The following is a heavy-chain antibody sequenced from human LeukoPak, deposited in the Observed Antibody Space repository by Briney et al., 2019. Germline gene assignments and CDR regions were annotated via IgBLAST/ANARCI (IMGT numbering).Heavy chain of an antibody. D-gene: IGHD7-27*01. Sequence: SETLSLTCAVYGGSFSGYDWSWIRQPPGKGLEWIGEINPSGSTNYNPSLTSRVTISVATSKNQFSLTLSSVTAADTAVYYCATTATLNHWGGRAFDIWGQGTMVTVSS. J-gene: IGHJ3*02. CDR3: ATTATLNHWGGRAFDI. V-gene: IGHV4-34*01. CDR1: GGSFSGYD. CDR2: INPSGST.